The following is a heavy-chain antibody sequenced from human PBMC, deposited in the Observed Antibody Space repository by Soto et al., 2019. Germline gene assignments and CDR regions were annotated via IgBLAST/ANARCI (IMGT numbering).Heavy chain of an antibody. CDR1: GDSITSSSSY. Sequence: PSETLSLTCTVSGDSITSSSSYWGWIRQPPGKGLEWIGTIYSSGGTYYNPSLKSRVTISVGTSKNQFSLNLSSVTAADTAVYYCVRHKDRNCFDPWGQGTLVTVSS. V-gene: IGHV4-39*01. J-gene: IGHJ5*02. CDR2: IYSSGGT. CDR3: VRHKDRNCFDP.